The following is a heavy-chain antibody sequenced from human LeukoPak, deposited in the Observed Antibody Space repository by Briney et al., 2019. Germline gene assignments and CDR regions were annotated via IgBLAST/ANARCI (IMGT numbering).Heavy chain of an antibody. D-gene: IGHD2-15*01. CDR1: GFTFSSYS. V-gene: IGHV3-30*02. Sequence: GGSLRLSCAASGFTFSSYSMNWVRQAPGKGLEWVAYIRYDGTDKYYADSVKGRFTISRDNSKNTLSLQMSTLRPDDTAMYFCARDSTVGAAYFDFWGQGALVTVSS. CDR2: IRYDGTDK. CDR3: ARDSTVGAAYFDF. J-gene: IGHJ4*02.